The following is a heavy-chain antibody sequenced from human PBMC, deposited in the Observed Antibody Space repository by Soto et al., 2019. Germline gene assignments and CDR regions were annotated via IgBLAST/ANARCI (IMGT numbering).Heavy chain of an antibody. Sequence: QVQLQESGPGLVKPSETLSLTCTVSGGSISSYYWSWIRQPPGKGLEWIGYIYYSGSTNYNHSLKSRVTISVDTSKNQFSLKLSSVTAADTAVYYCARSKVVAATSYFDYWGQGTLVTVSS. CDR3: ARSKVVAATSYFDY. V-gene: IGHV4-59*01. CDR2: IYYSGST. D-gene: IGHD2-15*01. CDR1: GGSISSYY. J-gene: IGHJ4*02.